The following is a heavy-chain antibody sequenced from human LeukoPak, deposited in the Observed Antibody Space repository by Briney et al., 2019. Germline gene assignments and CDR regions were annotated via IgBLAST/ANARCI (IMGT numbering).Heavy chain of an antibody. CDR3: ARTYDSSGPDAFDI. CDR2: INHSGST. D-gene: IGHD3-22*01. V-gene: IGHV4-34*01. Sequence: SETLSLTCAVYGGSFSGYYWSWIRQPPGKGLGWIGEINHSGSTNYNPSLKSRVTISVDTSKNQFSLKLSSVTAADTAVYYCARTYDSSGPDAFDIWGQGTMVTVSS. J-gene: IGHJ3*02. CDR1: GGSFSGYY.